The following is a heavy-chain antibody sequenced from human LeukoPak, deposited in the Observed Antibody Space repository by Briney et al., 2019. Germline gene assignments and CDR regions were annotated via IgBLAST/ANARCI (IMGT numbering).Heavy chain of an antibody. J-gene: IGHJ4*02. D-gene: IGHD6-13*01. CDR1: GFTFSSYA. V-gene: IGHV3-23*01. CDR3: AKDPGYSSSSSY. Sequence: GGSLRLXCAASGFTFSSYAMSWVRRAPGKGLESVSAISGSGGSTYYADSVKGRFTISRDNSKNTLYLQMNSLRAEDTAVYYCAKDPGYSSSSSYWGQGTLVTVSS. CDR2: ISGSGGST.